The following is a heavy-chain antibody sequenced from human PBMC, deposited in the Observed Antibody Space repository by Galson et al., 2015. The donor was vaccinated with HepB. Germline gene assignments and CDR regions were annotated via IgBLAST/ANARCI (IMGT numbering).Heavy chain of an antibody. D-gene: IGHD3-22*01. Sequence: SLRLSSAASGFTFSSYAMHWVRQAPGKGLEWVAVISYDGSNKYYADSVKGRFTISRDNSKNTLYLQMNSLRAEDTAVYYCARPGPPSGYYQWYFDYWGQGTLVTVSS. V-gene: IGHV3-30-3*01. CDR2: ISYDGSNK. CDR3: ARPGPPSGYYQWYFDY. J-gene: IGHJ4*02. CDR1: GFTFSSYA.